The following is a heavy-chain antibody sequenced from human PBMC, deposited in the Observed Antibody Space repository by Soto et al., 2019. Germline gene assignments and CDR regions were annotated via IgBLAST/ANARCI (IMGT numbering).Heavy chain of an antibody. Sequence: PSETLSLTCTVSGGSISSYYWSWIRQPPGKGLEWIGYIYNTGRTNYNPSLTSRVTISLDMSKNQFSLNLSSVTAADTAMYFCARGRTPLDFWGQGTQVTVSS. CDR2: IYNTGRT. CDR3: ARGRTPLDF. D-gene: IGHD2-15*01. J-gene: IGHJ4*02. CDR1: GGSISSYY. V-gene: IGHV4-59*01.